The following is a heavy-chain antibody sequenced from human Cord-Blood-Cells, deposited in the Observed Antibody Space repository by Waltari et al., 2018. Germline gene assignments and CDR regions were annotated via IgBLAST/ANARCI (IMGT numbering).Heavy chain of an antibody. Sequence: QVQLVQSGAEVKKPGASVKVSCKASGYTFTGYYMHRVRQAPGQGLEWMGWINPNSGGTNYAQKFQGWVTMTRDTSISTAYMELSRLRSDDTAVYYCARARGIAAAGSWFDPWGQGTLVTVSS. J-gene: IGHJ5*02. D-gene: IGHD6-13*01. CDR2: INPNSGGT. V-gene: IGHV1-2*04. CDR3: ARARGIAAAGSWFDP. CDR1: GYTFTGYY.